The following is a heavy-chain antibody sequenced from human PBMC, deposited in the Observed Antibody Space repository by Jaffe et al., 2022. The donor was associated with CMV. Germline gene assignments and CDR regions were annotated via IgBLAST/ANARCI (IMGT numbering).Heavy chain of an antibody. J-gene: IGHJ4*02. V-gene: IGHV3-11*06. CDR3: ARLSTVTTPYFDY. Sequence: QVQLVESGGGLVKPGGSLRLSCAASGFTFSDYYMSWIRQAPGKGLEWVSYISSSSSYTNYADSVKGRFTISRDNAKNSLYLQMNSLRAEDTAVYYCARLSTVTTPYFDYWGQGTLVTVSS. D-gene: IGHD4-4*01. CDR1: GFTFSDYY. CDR2: ISSSSSYT.